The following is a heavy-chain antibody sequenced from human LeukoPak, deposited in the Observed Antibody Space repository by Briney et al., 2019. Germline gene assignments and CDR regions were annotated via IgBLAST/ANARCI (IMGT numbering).Heavy chain of an antibody. Sequence: PGGSLRLSCAASGFTFSSYAMSWVRLAPGKGLEWVSAISGSGGSTYYADSVKGRFTISRDNSKNTLYLQMNSLRAEDTAVYYCASGGLWSPQGIGAFDIWGQGTMVTVSS. CDR1: GFTFSSYA. CDR2: ISGSGGST. D-gene: IGHD2-21*01. J-gene: IGHJ3*02. CDR3: ASGGLWSPQGIGAFDI. V-gene: IGHV3-23*01.